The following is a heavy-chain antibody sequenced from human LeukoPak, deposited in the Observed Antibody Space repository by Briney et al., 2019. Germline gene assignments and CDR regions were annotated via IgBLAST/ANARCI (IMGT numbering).Heavy chain of an antibody. V-gene: IGHV3-30-3*01. D-gene: IGHD4-17*01. CDR2: ISYDGSNK. Sequence: GGSLRLSCAASGFTFSSYAMHWVRQAPGKGLEWVAVISYDGSNKYYADSVKGRFTISRDNSKNTLYLQMNSLRAEDTAVYYCAKEIPGGYGDLFDYWGQGTLVTVSS. CDR1: GFTFSSYA. J-gene: IGHJ4*02. CDR3: AKEIPGGYGDLFDY.